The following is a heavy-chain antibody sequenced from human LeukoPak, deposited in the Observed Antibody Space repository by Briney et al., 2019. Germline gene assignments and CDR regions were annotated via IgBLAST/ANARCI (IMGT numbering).Heavy chain of an antibody. Sequence: SETLSLTFTVSGGSISSGDYYWRWIRQPPGKGLEWIGYIYYSGSTYYNPSLKSRVTISVDTSKNQFSLKLSSVTAADTAVYYCARDSNYYGSGSYYSWAFDIWGQGTMVTVSS. CDR3: ARDSNYYGSGSYYSWAFDI. CDR1: GGSISSGDYY. J-gene: IGHJ3*02. V-gene: IGHV4-30-4*01. CDR2: IYYSGST. D-gene: IGHD3-10*01.